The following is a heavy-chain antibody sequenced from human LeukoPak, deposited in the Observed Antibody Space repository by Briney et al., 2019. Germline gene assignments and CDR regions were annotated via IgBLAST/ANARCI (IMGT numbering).Heavy chain of an antibody. D-gene: IGHD6-19*01. V-gene: IGHV1-8*01. Sequence: ASVKVSCKASGYTFTSHEINWVRQATGRGPEWMGWMNSNSGNTGYAQRFQGRVTMTRNTSINTAYMELNNLRSEDTAVYYCARGSSGWYWGPDYWGPGTLVTVSS. CDR3: ARGSSGWYWGPDY. J-gene: IGHJ4*02. CDR2: MNSNSGNT. CDR1: GYTFTSHE.